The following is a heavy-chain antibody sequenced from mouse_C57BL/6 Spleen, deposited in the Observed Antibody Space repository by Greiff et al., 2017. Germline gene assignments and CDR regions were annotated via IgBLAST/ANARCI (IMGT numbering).Heavy chain of an antibody. V-gene: IGHV1-69*01. D-gene: IGHD2-3*01. Sequence: QVQLQQPGAELVMPGASVKLSCKASGYTFTSYWMHWVKQRPGQGLEWIGEIDPSDSYTNYNQKFKGKSTLTVDTSSSTAYMQLSSLTSEDSAVYYCARGFYDGYSVSYWYCDVWGTGTTVTVSS. CDR2: IDPSDSYT. CDR1: GYTFTSYW. J-gene: IGHJ1*03. CDR3: ARGFYDGYSVSYWYCDV.